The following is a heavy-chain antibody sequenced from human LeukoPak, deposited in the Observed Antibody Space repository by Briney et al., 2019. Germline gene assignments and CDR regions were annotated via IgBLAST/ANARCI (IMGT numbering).Heavy chain of an antibody. CDR2: IIPILGIA. Sequence: ASVKVSCKASGGTFSSYAISWVRQAPGQGLEWMGRIIPILGIANYAQKFQGRVTITADKSTSTAYMELSSLRSEDTAVYFCARARGGYCSSTSTCSYYFDYWGQGTLVTVSS. CDR1: GGTFSSYA. J-gene: IGHJ4*02. CDR3: ARARGGYCSSTSTCSYYFDY. V-gene: IGHV1-69*04. D-gene: IGHD2-2*01.